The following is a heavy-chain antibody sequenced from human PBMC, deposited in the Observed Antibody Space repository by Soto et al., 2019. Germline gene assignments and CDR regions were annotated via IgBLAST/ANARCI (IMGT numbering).Heavy chain of an antibody. CDR3: AKASNSSPWFDSWLES. Sequence: XESLRLSCAASGFNFRYYAMTWVRQAPGKGLEWVSSINDNGDSTHYADSVKGRFTISRDNSKNTLYLQMKSLTAEDTAVYFCAKASNSSPWFDSWLESWGQGTLVTVSS. J-gene: IGHJ5*01. CDR2: INDNGDST. V-gene: IGHV3-23*01. D-gene: IGHD6-6*01. CDR1: GFNFRYYA.